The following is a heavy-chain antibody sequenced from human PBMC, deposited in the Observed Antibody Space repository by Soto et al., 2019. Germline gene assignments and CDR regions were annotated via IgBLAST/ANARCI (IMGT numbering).Heavy chain of an antibody. CDR1: GFTFSSYA. Sequence: GGSLRLSCAASGFTFSSYAMSWVRQAPGKGLEWVSAISDSGGSTYYADSVKGRFTISRDNSKNTLYLQMNSLRAEDTAVYYCAKRQQKVIPPKKYGMDGWGQGTTVTVSS. CDR3: AKRQQKVIPPKKYGMDG. D-gene: IGHD6-13*01. CDR2: ISDSGGST. V-gene: IGHV3-23*01. J-gene: IGHJ6*02.